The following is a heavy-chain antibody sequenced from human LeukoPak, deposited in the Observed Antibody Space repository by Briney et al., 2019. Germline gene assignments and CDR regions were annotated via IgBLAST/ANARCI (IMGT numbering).Heavy chain of an antibody. J-gene: IGHJ3*02. V-gene: IGHV3-23*01. CDR1: GFTFSSYA. D-gene: IGHD5-24*01. CDR2: ISGSGSNI. CDR3: ARRRDGSNSGAFDI. Sequence: GGSLRLSCAASGFTFSSYAMSWVRHAPGKGLEWVSGISGSGSNIYYLDSVKGRFTISRDNSRNTLYLQMISLRGDDTALYYCARRRDGSNSGAFDIWGQGTMVTV.